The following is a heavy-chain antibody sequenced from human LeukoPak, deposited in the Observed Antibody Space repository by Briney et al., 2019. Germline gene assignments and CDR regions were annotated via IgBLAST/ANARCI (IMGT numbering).Heavy chain of an antibody. D-gene: IGHD1-7*01. J-gene: IGHJ5*02. Sequence: PSETLSLTCTVSGGSINSRSYYWGWVRQPPGRGLEWLGSIYYSGTTYYNPSLKSRVTMSVDTSKNQFSLKLSSVTAADTAVYYCAMNGREELGTSWFDPWGQGTLVTVSS. CDR2: IYYSGTT. CDR1: GGSINSRSYY. V-gene: IGHV4-39*07. CDR3: AMNGREELGTSWFDP.